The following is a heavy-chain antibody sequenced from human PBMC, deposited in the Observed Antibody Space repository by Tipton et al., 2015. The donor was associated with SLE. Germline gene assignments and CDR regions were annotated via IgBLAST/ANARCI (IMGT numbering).Heavy chain of an antibody. CDR1: GGSFSGFH. CDR2: VDDSGTT. CDR3: ARSSQLWSGYPWEDNYHSYYCMGV. Sequence: TLSLTCAVYGGSFSGFHWNWIRQAPGKGLEWLGEVDDSGTTNYNPSLKSRVGMSLDTSKNLFSLRLTSVTAADTAVYFCARSSQLWSGYPWEDNYHSYYCMGVWGKGPTVTFSS. J-gene: IGHJ6*03. V-gene: IGHV4-34*01. D-gene: IGHD3-3*01.